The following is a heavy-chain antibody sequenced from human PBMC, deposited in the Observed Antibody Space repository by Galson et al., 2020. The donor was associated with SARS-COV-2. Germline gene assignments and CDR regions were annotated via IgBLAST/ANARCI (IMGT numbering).Heavy chain of an antibody. Sequence: GESLKISCAASGFTFSSYSMNWVRQAPGKGLEWVSSISSSSSYIYYADSVKGRFTISRDNAKNSLYLQMNSLRAEDTAVYYCARGRYTTVVTPTIDYWGQGTLVTVSS. V-gene: IGHV3-21*01. D-gene: IGHD3-16*02. J-gene: IGHJ4*02. CDR1: GFTFSSYS. CDR2: ISSSSSYI. CDR3: ARGRYTTVVTPTIDY.